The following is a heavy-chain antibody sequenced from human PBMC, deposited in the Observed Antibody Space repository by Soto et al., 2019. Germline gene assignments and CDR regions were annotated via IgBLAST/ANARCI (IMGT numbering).Heavy chain of an antibody. V-gene: IGHV5-51*01. D-gene: IGHD2-2*02. CDR3: ARLSCCSSTSCYTHMDV. Sequence: PGESLKTSCKGSGYRFPSYWIGWVRQMPGKGLEWMGIIYPGDSDTRYSPSFQGQVTISADKPISTAYLQWSSLKASDTAMYYCARLSCCSSTSCYTHMDVWGQGTTVTVSS. CDR1: GYRFPSYW. J-gene: IGHJ6*02. CDR2: IYPGDSDT.